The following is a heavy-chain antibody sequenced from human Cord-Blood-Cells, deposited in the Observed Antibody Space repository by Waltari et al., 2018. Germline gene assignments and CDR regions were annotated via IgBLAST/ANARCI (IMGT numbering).Heavy chain of an antibody. CDR2: IYYSGST. V-gene: IGHV4-39*07. D-gene: IGHD3-22*01. CDR1: GGSISSSSYY. Sequence: QLQLQESGPGLVKPSETLSLTCPVSGGSISSSSYYWGWIRQPPGKGLEWIGSIYYSGSTYYNPSLKSRVTISVDTSKNQFSLKLSSVTAADTAVYYCARQDYYDSSGYNWFDPWGQGTLVTVSS. J-gene: IGHJ5*02. CDR3: ARQDYYDSSGYNWFDP.